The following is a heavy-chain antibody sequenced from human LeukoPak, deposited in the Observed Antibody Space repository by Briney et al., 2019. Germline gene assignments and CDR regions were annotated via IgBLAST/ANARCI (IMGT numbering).Heavy chain of an antibody. D-gene: IGHD3-22*01. V-gene: IGHV3-21*01. CDR2: ISSSSSYI. CDR1: GFTFSSYS. Sequence: GGSLRLSCAASGFTFSSYSMNWVRQAPGKGLEWVSSISSSSSYIYYADSVKGRFTISRDNAKNSLYLQMNSLRAEDTAVYYCAREGGGRDKYYDSSGYPAFDIWGQGTMVTVSS. J-gene: IGHJ3*02. CDR3: AREGGGRDKYYDSSGYPAFDI.